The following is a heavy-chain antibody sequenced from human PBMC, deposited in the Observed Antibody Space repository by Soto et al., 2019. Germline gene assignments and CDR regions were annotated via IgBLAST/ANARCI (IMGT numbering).Heavy chain of an antibody. CDR3: ARDWGYDFWSGYYEIYGMDV. J-gene: IGHJ6*02. D-gene: IGHD3-3*01. V-gene: IGHV3-21*01. CDR2: ISSSSSYI. CDR1: GFTFSSYS. Sequence: GGSLRLSCAASGFTFSSYSMNWVRQAPGKGLEWVSSISSSSSYIYYADSVKGRFTISRDNAKNSLCLQMNSLRAEDTAVYYCARDWGYDFWSGYYEIYGMDVWGQGTTVTVSS.